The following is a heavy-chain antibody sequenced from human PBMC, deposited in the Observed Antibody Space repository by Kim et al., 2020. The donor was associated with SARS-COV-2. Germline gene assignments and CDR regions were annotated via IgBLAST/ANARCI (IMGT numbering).Heavy chain of an antibody. Sequence: SYNPSLKSRVTISVDTSKNQFSLKLSSVTAADTAVYYCARHGGVVVPAANWGQGTLVTVSS. CDR3: ARHGGVVVPAAN. D-gene: IGHD2-2*01. J-gene: IGHJ4*02. V-gene: IGHV4-39*01.